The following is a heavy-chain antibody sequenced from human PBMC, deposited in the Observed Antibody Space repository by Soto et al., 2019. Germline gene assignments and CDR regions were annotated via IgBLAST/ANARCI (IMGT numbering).Heavy chain of an antibody. V-gene: IGHV1-69*18. CDR1: GDTFSSYV. D-gene: IGHD4-17*01. CDR2: INPIFGTP. CDR3: ATDPTVTTTGWFDP. J-gene: IGHJ5*02. Sequence: QVQLVQSGAEVKKPGSSVKVSCKASGDTFSSYVISWVRQAPGQGLEWMGRINPIFGTPNYAQKFQGRVTITADESTSTAYTELSSLRSEDTAMYYCATDPTVTTTGWFDPWGQGTLVTVSS.